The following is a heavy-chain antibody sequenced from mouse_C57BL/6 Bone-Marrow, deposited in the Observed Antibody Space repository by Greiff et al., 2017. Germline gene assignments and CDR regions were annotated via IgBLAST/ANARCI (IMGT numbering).Heavy chain of an antibody. CDR3: ARRDGSDYAMDY. CDR2: IYPSDSET. CDR1: GYTFTSYW. J-gene: IGHJ4*01. D-gene: IGHD1-1*01. V-gene: IGHV1-61*01. Sequence: QVQLQQPGAELVRPGSSVKLSCKASGYTFTSYWMDWVKQRPGQGLEWIGNIYPSDSETHYNQKFKDKATLTVDKSSSTAYMQLSSLTSEDSAVYYCARRDGSDYAMDYWGQGTSVTVSS.